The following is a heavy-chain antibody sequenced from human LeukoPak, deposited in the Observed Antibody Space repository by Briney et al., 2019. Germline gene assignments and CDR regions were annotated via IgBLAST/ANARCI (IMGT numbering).Heavy chain of an antibody. J-gene: IGHJ4*02. V-gene: IGHV1-8*01. CDR1: GYTFTSYD. D-gene: IGHD6-13*01. CDR2: MNPNSGNT. CDR3: AISAAAASAYYFDY. Sequence: ASVKVSCKASGYTFTSYDINWVRQATGQGLGWMGWMNPNSGNTGYAQKFQGRVTMTRNTSISTAYMELSSLRSEDTAVYYCAISAAAASAYYFDYWGQGTLVTASS.